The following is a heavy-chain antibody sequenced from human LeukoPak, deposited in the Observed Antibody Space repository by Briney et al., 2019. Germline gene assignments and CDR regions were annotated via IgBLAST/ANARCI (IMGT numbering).Heavy chain of an antibody. V-gene: IGHV3-30*04. D-gene: IGHD2-21*02. Sequence: GGSLRLSCTASGFTFSSHTMHWVRQALSKGLECVALISYDGTNTYYADSVKGRFTISRDNSKNTLSLQMNGLRSEDTALYYCARRLRDYYGMDVWGQGTTVTVSS. CDR2: ISYDGTNT. CDR1: GFTFSSHT. J-gene: IGHJ6*02. CDR3: ARRLRDYYGMDV.